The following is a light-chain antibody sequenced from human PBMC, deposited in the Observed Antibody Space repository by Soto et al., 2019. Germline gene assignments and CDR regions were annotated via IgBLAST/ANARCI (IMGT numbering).Light chain of an antibody. V-gene: IGKV3-20*01. CDR1: NSVNSSY. CDR2: DAS. Sequence: ELVQTQSPATLPASRGQRATLSCRASNSVNSSYLAWYQQKPGQAPKLLIYDASSRATGVPDRFSGSGSGTDFTLTISSLQPEDFAVYYCQQYDSSPPTFGGGTKVDIK. J-gene: IGKJ4*01. CDR3: QQYDSSPPT.